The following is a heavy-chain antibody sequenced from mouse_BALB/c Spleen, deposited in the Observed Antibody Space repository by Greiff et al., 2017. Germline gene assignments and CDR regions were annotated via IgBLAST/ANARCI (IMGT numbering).Heavy chain of an antibody. Sequence: EVMLVESGGGLVKPGGSLKLSCAASGFTFSDYYMYWVRQTPEKRLEWVATISDGGSYTYYPDSVKGRFTISRDNAKNNLYLQMSSLRSEDTALYYCARWFPYFDYWGQGTTLTVSS. V-gene: IGHV5-4*02. CDR3: ARWFPYFDY. D-gene: IGHD2-2*01. CDR2: ISDGGSYT. J-gene: IGHJ2*01. CDR1: GFTFSDYY.